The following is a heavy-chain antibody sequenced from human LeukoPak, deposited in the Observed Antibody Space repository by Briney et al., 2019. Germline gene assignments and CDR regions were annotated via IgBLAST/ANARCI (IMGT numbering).Heavy chain of an antibody. V-gene: IGHV3-7*03. CDR1: GFTFSSYW. J-gene: IGHJ4*02. D-gene: IGHD5-18*01. CDR3: ARGGGYSYGYYFDY. Sequence: GGSLRLSCAASGFTFSSYWMSWVRQAPGKGLEWVANIKQDGSEKYYVDSVKGRFTISRDNAKNSLYLQMNCLRAEDTAVYYCARGGGYSYGYYFDYWGQGTLVTVSS. CDR2: IKQDGSEK.